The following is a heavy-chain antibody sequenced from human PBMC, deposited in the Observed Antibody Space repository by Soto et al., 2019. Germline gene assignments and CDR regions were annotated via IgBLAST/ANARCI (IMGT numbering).Heavy chain of an antibody. CDR1: GYSISSGYY. CDR3: ASRDPGTSVDY. CDR2: IYRTGST. V-gene: IGHV4-38-2*01. D-gene: IGHD1-7*01. J-gene: IGHJ4*02. Sequence: PSETLSLTCAVSGYSISSGYYWGCIRQPPGQGLEWIGEIYRTGSTNYNPSLKSRVTISLDKSENQFSLKVTSLTAADTAVYYCASRDPGTSVDYWGQGTLVTVSS.